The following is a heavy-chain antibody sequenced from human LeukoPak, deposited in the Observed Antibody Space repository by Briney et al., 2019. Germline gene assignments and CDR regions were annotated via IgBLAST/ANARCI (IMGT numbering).Heavy chain of an antibody. CDR2: IYSGGST. J-gene: IGHJ4*02. CDR3: ARAGDSSGYYYLSGFDY. D-gene: IGHD3-22*01. V-gene: IGHV3-53*01. Sequence: HTGGSVRLSCAASGFTVSSNYMSWVRQAPGKGLEWVSVIYSGGSTYYADSVKGRFTISRDNSKNTLYLQMNSLRAEDTAVYYCARAGDSSGYYYLSGFDYSGQGTLWTVSS. CDR1: GFTVSSNY.